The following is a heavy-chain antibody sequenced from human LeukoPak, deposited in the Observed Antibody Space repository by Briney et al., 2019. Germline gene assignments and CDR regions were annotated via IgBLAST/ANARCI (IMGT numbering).Heavy chain of an antibody. V-gene: IGHV3-21*04. J-gene: IGHJ6*02. CDR3: ARGRYYYTMDD. CDR1: GFTFSSYY. CDR2: ISSSSTYM. Sequence: GGSLRLSCAASGFTFSSYYMSWVRPAPGKGLEWVSSISSSSTYMFYADSVRGRFTISRDNATNSLYLQMNSLRAEDTAVYYCARGRYYYTMDDWGQGTTVTVSS.